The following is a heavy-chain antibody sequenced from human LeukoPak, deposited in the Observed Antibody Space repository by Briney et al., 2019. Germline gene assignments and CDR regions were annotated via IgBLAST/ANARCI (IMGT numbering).Heavy chain of an antibody. CDR2: TYYRPKLYN. V-gene: IGHV6-1*01. D-gene: IGHD1-26*01. Sequence: SQTLSLTRAISGDLLSRNSAAWNSIRQTPSRGLESLQRTYYRPKLYNEYAVSVKNRITINPHTSKNQFSLQLNSVTPEDTAVYYCAREVGTVKGPGAFDIWGQGTMVTVSS. CDR1: GDLLSRNSAA. CDR3: AREVGTVKGPGAFDI. J-gene: IGHJ3*02.